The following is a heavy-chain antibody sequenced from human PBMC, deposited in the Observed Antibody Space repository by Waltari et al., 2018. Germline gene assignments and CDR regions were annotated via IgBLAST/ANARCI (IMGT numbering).Heavy chain of an antibody. V-gene: IGHV3-30*18. J-gene: IGHJ6*02. Sequence: QVQLVQSGGGVVQPGRSLRLSCEGSSSGIHWVRQAPGKGLEWVAGISDDGHNKNYADSVKGRFSISRDNSRKTVYLQMNSLSAEDTAVYYCAKDLAGYISYAYYYYYGMDVWGQGTTVTVSS. CDR1: SSG. CDR2: ISDDGHNK. D-gene: IGHD4-4*01. CDR3: AKDLAGYISYAYYYYYGMDV.